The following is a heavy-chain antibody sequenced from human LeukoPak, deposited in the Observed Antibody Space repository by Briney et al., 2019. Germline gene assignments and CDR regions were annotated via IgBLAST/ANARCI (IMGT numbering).Heavy chain of an antibody. CDR3: ARDPPKDSYYFDY. Sequence: PGGSLRLSCAASGFTFSSYGMHWVRQAPGKGLEWVAVISYDGSNKYYADSVKGRFTISRDNSKNTLYLQMNSLRAEDTAVYYCARDPPKDSYYFDYWGQGTLVTVSS. V-gene: IGHV3-30*03. CDR2: ISYDGSNK. D-gene: IGHD4-11*01. J-gene: IGHJ4*02. CDR1: GFTFSSYG.